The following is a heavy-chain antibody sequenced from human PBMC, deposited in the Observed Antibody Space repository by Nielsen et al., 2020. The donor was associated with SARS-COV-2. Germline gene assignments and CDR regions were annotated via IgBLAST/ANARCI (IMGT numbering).Heavy chain of an antibody. CDR2: IYYSGST. J-gene: IGHJ4*02. V-gene: IGHV4-39*01. CDR1: GGSTSSSSYY. CDR3: ARREQWLGRPFDY. Sequence: SETLSLTCTVSGGSTSSSSYYWGWIRQPPGKGLEWIGSIYYSGSTYYNPSLKSRVTISVDTSKNQFSLKLSSVTAADTAVYYCARREQWLGRPFDYWGQGTLVTVSS. D-gene: IGHD6-19*01.